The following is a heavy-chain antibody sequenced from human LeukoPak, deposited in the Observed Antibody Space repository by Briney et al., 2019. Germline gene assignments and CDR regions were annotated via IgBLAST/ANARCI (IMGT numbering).Heavy chain of an antibody. CDR1: GGSISSYY. D-gene: IGHD3-3*01. Sequence: PSETLSLTCTVSGGSISSYYWSWIRQPAGKGLEWIGRIYTSGSTNYNPSLKSRVTMSVDTSKNQFSLKLSSVTAADTAVYYCARSVAWSGYYRTDSYYYYYMDVWGKGTTVTVSS. CDR3: ARSVAWSGYYRTDSYYYYYMDV. CDR2: IYTSGST. J-gene: IGHJ6*03. V-gene: IGHV4-4*07.